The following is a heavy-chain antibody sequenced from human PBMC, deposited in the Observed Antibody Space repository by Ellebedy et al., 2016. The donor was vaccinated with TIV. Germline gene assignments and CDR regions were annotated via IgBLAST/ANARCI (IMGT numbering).Heavy chain of an antibody. D-gene: IGHD5-12*01. V-gene: IGHV3-7*01. CDR1: GFTFSSYA. J-gene: IGHJ4*02. CDR3: ARSYGGYNPFDY. Sequence: GESLKISCAASGFTFSSYAMHWVRQAPGNGLEWVANINQDGIETYYVDSVKGRFTISRDNTKNTLYLQMNSMSADDTAVYYCARSYGGYNPFDYWGQGTLVTVSS. CDR2: INQDGIET.